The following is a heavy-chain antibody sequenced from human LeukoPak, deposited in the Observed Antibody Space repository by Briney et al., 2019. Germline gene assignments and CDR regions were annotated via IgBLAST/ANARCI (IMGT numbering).Heavy chain of an antibody. J-gene: IGHJ6*02. Sequence: GASVKVSCKASGYTFTSYYMHWVRQAPGQGLEWMGIINPSGGSTSYAQKFQGRVTMTRDTSTSTVYMELSSLRSEDTAVYYCARGSITMVRGASYYYYGMDVWGQGTTVTVSS. V-gene: IGHV1-46*01. CDR1: GYTFTSYY. CDR3: ARGSITMVRGASYYYYGMDV. CDR2: INPSGGST. D-gene: IGHD3-10*01.